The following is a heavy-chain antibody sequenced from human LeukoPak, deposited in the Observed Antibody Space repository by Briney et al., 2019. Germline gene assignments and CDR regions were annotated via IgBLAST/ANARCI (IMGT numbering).Heavy chain of an antibody. V-gene: IGHV3-7*01. D-gene: IGHD2-8*02. J-gene: IGHJ6*02. CDR2: INHDGSGK. CDR3: ARAGGPHTVDV. CDR1: RFTFSIYW. Sequence: GGSLRLSCAASRFTFSIYWMSWVRQAPGKGLGWVANINHDGSGKYYVDSVKGRFTISRDNANNTLFLQMNSLRAEDTAVFYCARAGGPHTVDVWGQGTTVTVSS.